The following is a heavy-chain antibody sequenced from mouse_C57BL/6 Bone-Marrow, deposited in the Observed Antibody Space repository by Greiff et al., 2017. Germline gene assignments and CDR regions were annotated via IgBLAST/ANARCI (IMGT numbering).Heavy chain of an antibody. CDR3: PDSSGSYAMDY. CDR1: GYTFTSYW. V-gene: IGHV1-59*01. J-gene: IGHJ4*01. Sequence: QVQLQQPGAELVRPGTSVQLSCKASGYTFTSYWMHWVKQRPGQGLEWIGVIDPSDSYPNYNQKFTGKATLTVDTSSSTAYMQLSSLTSEDSAVYYCPDSSGSYAMDYWGQGTSVTVSS. CDR2: IDPSDSYP. D-gene: IGHD3-2*02.